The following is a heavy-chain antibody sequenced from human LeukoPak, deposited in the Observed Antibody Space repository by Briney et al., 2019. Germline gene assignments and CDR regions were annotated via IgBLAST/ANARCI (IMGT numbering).Heavy chain of an antibody. CDR3: ARSILRAMVRGVMGY. CDR1: GFSINTDYY. CDR2: VSRSGST. Sequence: PSETLSLTCSVSGFSINTDYYWGWIRQPPGKGLEWLGSVSRSGSTFYNPSLKSRLSMSVDTSKNQFSLKMSSVTAADTAVYYCARSILRAMVRGVMGYWGQGTLVTVSS. V-gene: IGHV4-38-2*01. J-gene: IGHJ4*02. D-gene: IGHD3-10*01.